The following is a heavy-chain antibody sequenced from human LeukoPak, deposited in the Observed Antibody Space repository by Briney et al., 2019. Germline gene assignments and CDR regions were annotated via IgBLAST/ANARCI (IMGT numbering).Heavy chain of an antibody. Sequence: PGGSLRLSCAASQFTFSSYAMHWVRQAPGKGLEWVAVISSDGSTKYYADSVKGRFTISRDNSKNTVYLQMNSLRVDDAAVYYCAKDVSPYSGDGFEIWGQGTMVTVSS. CDR2: ISSDGSTK. D-gene: IGHD6-19*01. CDR1: QFTFSSYA. CDR3: AKDVSPYSGDGFEI. J-gene: IGHJ3*02. V-gene: IGHV3-30*18.